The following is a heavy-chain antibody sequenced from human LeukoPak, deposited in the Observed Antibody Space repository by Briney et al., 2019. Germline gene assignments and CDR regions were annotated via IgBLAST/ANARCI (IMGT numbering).Heavy chain of an antibody. CDR1: GFTFNSYS. J-gene: IGHJ3*02. CDR3: ARAGDIVLMVYAEGVDAFDI. D-gene: IGHD2-8*01. Sequence: GGSLRLSCAASGFTFNSYSMNWFRQAPGKGLEWVSSISSSSRFIYYADSVKGRFTISRDNAKNSLYLQMNSLRAEDTAAYYCARAGDIVLMVYAEGVDAFDIWGQGTMVTVSS. CDR2: ISSSSRFI. V-gene: IGHV3-21*01.